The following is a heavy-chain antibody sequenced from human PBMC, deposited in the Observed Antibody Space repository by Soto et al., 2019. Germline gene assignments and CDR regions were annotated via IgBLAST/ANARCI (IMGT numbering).Heavy chain of an antibody. CDR3: ATLTKDDGMIVTEAHYFDY. Sequence: GGSLRLSCAASLFSFSDYYMSWIRQAPGKGLEWISYISDSGKTIFYAGSVRGRFTISRDNARNSLYLQMNNLRVEDTAVYYCATLTKDDGMIVTEAHYFDYRGQEPLVTVSS. V-gene: IGHV3-11*01. J-gene: IGHJ4*02. D-gene: IGHD3-22*01. CDR1: LFSFSDYY. CDR2: ISDSGKTI.